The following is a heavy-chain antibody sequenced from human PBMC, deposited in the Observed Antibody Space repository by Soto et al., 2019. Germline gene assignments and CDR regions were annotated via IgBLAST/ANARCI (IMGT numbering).Heavy chain of an antibody. CDR3: ARTGGSSSRYFYYMDV. D-gene: IGHD6-6*01. V-gene: IGHV4-39*01. CDR2: IYYSGST. CDR1: GGSISSSSYY. J-gene: IGHJ6*03. Sequence: SETLSLTRTVSGGSISSSSYYWGWIRQPPGKGLEWIGSIYYSGSTYYNPSLKSRVTISVDTSKNQFSLKLSSVTAADTAVYYCARTGGSSSRYFYYMDVWGKGTTVTVSS.